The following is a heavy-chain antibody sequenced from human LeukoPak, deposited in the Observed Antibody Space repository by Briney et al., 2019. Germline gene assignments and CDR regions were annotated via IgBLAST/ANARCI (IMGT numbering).Heavy chain of an antibody. CDR2: IYYSGST. Sequence: NTSETLSLTCTVSGGSISSHYWSWIRQPPGKGLEWIGYIYYSGSTNYNPSLKSRVTISVDTSKNQFSLKLSSVTAADTAVYYCARQDMMPGKTFDYWGQGTLVTVSS. V-gene: IGHV4-59*11. CDR3: ARQDMMPGKTFDY. J-gene: IGHJ4*02. CDR1: GGSISSHY. D-gene: IGHD2-15*01.